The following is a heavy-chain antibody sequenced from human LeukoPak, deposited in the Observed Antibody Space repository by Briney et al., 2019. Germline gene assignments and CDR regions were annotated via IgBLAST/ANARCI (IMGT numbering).Heavy chain of an antibody. CDR2: VSGNGGST. D-gene: IGHD4-11*01. J-gene: IGHJ6*03. Sequence: GGSLRLSCAASGFTLGGYTMNWVRQAPGKGLEWVSAVSGNGGSTFYADSVKGRFTISRDNSRNTLFLQLNSLRAEDTAVYYCAKGPYSNLRYFYMDVWGEGTTVTVSS. CDR3: AKGPYSNLRYFYMDV. CDR1: GFTLGGYT. V-gene: IGHV3-23*01.